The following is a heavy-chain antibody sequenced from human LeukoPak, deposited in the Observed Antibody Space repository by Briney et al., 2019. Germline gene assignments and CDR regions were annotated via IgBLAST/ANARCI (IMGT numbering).Heavy chain of an antibody. CDR2: IWYDGSNK. CDR1: GFTFSSYV. J-gene: IGHJ2*01. V-gene: IGHV3-33*08. Sequence: SGRSLRLSCAASGFTFSSYVMHWVRQAPGKGLEWVAVIWYDGSNKYSADSVKGRFTISRDNSKNTLFLQMNSLRVEDTAVYYCATSRGGGGYFDLWGRGTLVTVSS. D-gene: IGHD3-16*01. CDR3: ATSRGGGGYFDL.